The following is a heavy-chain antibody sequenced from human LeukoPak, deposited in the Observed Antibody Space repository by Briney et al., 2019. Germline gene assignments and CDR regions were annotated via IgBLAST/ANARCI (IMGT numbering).Heavy chain of an antibody. CDR3: TVGELQTDADFDY. J-gene: IGHJ4*02. V-gene: IGHV3-30*03. D-gene: IGHD1-26*01. CDR1: GFTFSSYG. Sequence: GGSLRLSCAASGFTFSSYGMHWVRQAPGKGLEWVAVISYDGSNKYYADSVKGRFTISRDNSKNTLYLQMNSLRAEDTAVYYCTVGELQTDADFDYWGQGTLVTVSS. CDR2: ISYDGSNK.